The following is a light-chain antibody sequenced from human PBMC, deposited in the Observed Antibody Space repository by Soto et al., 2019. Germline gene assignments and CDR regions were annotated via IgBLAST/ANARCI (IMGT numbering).Light chain of an antibody. CDR1: SSDVGGYNY. CDR3: RSYAGSYTWV. J-gene: IGLJ3*02. V-gene: IGLV2-11*01. CDR2: DVS. Sequence: QSVLTQPRSVSGSPGQSVTISCTGTSSDVGGYNYVSWYQQYPDKAPQVMIYDVSKRPSGVPDRFSGSKSGNTASLTISGLQAEDEADYYCRSYAGSYTWVFGGGTQLTVL.